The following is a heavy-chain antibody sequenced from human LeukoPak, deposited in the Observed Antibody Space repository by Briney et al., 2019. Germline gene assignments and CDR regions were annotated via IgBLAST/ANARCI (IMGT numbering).Heavy chain of an antibody. J-gene: IGHJ5*02. Sequence: ASVKVSCKASGGTFSSYAISWVRQAPGQGLEWMGGIIPIFGTANYAQKSQGRVTITADESTSTAYMELSSLRSEDTAVYYCARGGDGYKYNWFDPWGQGTLVTVSS. V-gene: IGHV1-69*13. CDR1: GGTFSSYA. CDR2: IIPIFGTA. D-gene: IGHD5-24*01. CDR3: ARGGDGYKYNWFDP.